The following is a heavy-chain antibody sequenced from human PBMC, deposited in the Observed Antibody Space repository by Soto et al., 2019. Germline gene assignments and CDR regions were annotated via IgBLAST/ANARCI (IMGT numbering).Heavy chain of an antibody. CDR2: IYYSGST. Sequence: SESLSLTCTVSGGSISSSSYYWGWIRQPPGKGLEWIGSIYYSGSTYYNPSLKSRVTISVDTSKNQFSLKLSSVTAADTAVYYCASSGYYDSSGYYYDFDYWGQGTLVTVSS. CDR3: ASSGYYDSSGYYYDFDY. CDR1: GGSISSSSYY. J-gene: IGHJ4*02. D-gene: IGHD3-22*01. V-gene: IGHV4-39*01.